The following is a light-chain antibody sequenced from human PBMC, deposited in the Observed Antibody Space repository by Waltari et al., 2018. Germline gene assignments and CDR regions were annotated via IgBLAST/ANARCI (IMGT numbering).Light chain of an antibody. CDR3: SARDDRPNGPV. CDR1: RGTIESST. Sequence: QSVLTQPSSASGSREQRVTIAGSGGRGTIESSTGNWYQQHPGTAPKLLIYRNNHRPSGVPDRFSGSKSGTSASLGISGLQSEDEADYYCSARDDRPNGPVFGGGTKLTVL. CDR2: RNN. V-gene: IGLV1-44*01. J-gene: IGLJ3*02.